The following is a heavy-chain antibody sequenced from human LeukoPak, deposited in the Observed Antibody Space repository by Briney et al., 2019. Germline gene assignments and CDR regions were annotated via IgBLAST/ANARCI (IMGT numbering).Heavy chain of an antibody. CDR2: ISSDTI. D-gene: IGHD7-27*01. Sequence: GGSLSLSCAASGFTFSTYSMNWVRQAPGQGLQWVSYISSDTISYADSVKGRFTISRDNVKNSLYLQMNSLRAEDTAVYYCVRDRDWGFDYWGQGTLVSVSS. CDR1: GFTFSTYS. J-gene: IGHJ4*02. V-gene: IGHV3-48*01. CDR3: VRDRDWGFDY.